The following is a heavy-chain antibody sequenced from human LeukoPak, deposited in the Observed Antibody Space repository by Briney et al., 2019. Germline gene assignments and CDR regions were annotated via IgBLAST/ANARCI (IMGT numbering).Heavy chain of an antibody. CDR2: IIPILAIA. CDR3: ARGYGSGSSCYSLDY. V-gene: IGHV1-69*02. CDR1: GGTFSSYT. D-gene: IGHD2-15*01. Sequence: SVKVSCKASGGTFSSYTISWVRQAPGQGLEWMGRIIPILAIANYAQKFQGRVTITADKSTSTVYMELSHLRSEDTAVYYCARGYGSGSSCYSLDYSGQGKLVTVSS. J-gene: IGHJ4*02.